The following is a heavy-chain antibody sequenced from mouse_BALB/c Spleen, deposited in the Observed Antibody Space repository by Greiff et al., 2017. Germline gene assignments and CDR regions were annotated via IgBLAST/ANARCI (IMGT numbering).Heavy chain of an antibody. Sequence: QVQLQQPGAELVKPGASVKLSCKASGYTFTSYWMHWVKQRPGQGLEWIGEINPSNGRTNYNEKFKSKATLTVDKSSSTAYMQLSSLTSEDSAVYYCAKTVYYGSPYYFDYWGKGTTLTVSS. CDR3: AKTVYYGSPYYFDY. V-gene: IGHV1S81*02. J-gene: IGHJ2*01. CDR2: INPSNGRT. D-gene: IGHD1-1*01. CDR1: GYTFTSYW.